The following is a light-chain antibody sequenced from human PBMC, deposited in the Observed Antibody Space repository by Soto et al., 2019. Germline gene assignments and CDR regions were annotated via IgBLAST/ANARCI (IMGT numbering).Light chain of an antibody. CDR2: WSS. J-gene: IGKJ1*01. CDR3: QQYYSAPWT. V-gene: IGKV4-1*01. Sequence: DIVMTQSPDSLAVSLGERATINCKSSQAGLYNSNNKNYIAWYQQKPGQPPKLLIYWSSTREFGVPDRISGSGSGTDFSLTIGSLQAEDVAVYYCQQYYSAPWTFGQGTKVEIK. CDR1: QAGLYNSNNKNY.